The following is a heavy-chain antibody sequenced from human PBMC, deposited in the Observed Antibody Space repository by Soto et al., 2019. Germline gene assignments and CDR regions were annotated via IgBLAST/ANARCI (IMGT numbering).Heavy chain of an antibody. CDR1: GFTFSSYD. CDR2: IGTAGDT. Sequence: GGSLRLSCAASGFTFSSYDMHWVRQATGKGLEWVSAIGTAGDTYYPGSVKGRFTISRENAKNSLYLQMNSLRAEDTAVYYCARVVPKNNYYYHYGMDVWGQGTTVTVSS. J-gene: IGHJ6*02. D-gene: IGHD3-10*01. CDR3: ARVVPKNNYYYHYGMDV. V-gene: IGHV3-13*01.